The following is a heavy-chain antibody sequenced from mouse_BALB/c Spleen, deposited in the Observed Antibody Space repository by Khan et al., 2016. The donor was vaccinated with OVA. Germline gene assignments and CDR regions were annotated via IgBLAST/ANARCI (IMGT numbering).Heavy chain of an antibody. D-gene: IGHD3-2*02. J-gene: IGHJ2*01. CDR2: IYPGTDNS. V-gene: IGHV1-76*01. CDR3: AREEALYHFDH. Sequence: VELVESGAELVRPGASVKLSCKTSGYIFTSYWIHWVKQRSGQGLEWIARIYPGTDNSYYNEKFKDKATLTADKSSSTAYMQLSSLKSEDSDGYVCAREEALYHFDHWGQGTTLTVSS. CDR1: GYIFTSYW.